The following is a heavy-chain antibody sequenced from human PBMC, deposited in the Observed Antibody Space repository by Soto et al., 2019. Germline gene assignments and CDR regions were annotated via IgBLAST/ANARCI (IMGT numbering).Heavy chain of an antibody. CDR2: ISGSGGST. D-gene: IGHD3-22*01. CDR3: AKDLSYYDSSGYYR. Sequence: GGSLRLSCAASGFTFSSYAMSWVRQAPGKGLEWVSAISGSGGSTYYADSVKGRFTISRDNSKNTLYLQMNSLRAEDTAVYYCAKDLSYYDSSGYYRWGQGTLVTVSS. J-gene: IGHJ5*02. V-gene: IGHV3-23*01. CDR1: GFTFSSYA.